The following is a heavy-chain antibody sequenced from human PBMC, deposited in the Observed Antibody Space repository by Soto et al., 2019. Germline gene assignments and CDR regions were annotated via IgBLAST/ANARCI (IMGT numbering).Heavy chain of an antibody. Sequence: GGSLRLSCAASGFTFSSYGMHWVRQAPGKGLEWVAVIWYDGSNKYYADSVKGRFTISRDNSKNTLYLQMNSLRAEDTAVYYCATHCSSTSCSRKLRMDVWGQGTTVTVSS. V-gene: IGHV3-33*01. CDR2: IWYDGSNK. CDR3: ATHCSSTSCSRKLRMDV. CDR1: GFTFSSYG. J-gene: IGHJ6*02. D-gene: IGHD2-2*01.